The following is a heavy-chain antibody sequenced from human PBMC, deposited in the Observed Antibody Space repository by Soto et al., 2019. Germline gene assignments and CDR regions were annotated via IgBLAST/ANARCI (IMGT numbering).Heavy chain of an antibody. D-gene: IGHD3-16*01. Sequence: ASVKVSCKASGYSFTNNDVSWVRQATGQGLEWMGWMNPGSGDTGYAQKFQGRVTMTRDISIATAYMELSSLRSDDTAIYYCARMETFGSLNWFDAWGQGTPVRVSS. CDR1: GYSFTNND. V-gene: IGHV1-8*01. J-gene: IGHJ5*02. CDR3: ARMETFGSLNWFDA. CDR2: MNPGSGDT.